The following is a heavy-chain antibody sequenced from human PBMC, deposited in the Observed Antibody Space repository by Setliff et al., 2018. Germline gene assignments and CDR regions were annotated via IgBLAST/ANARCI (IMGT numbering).Heavy chain of an antibody. V-gene: IGHV4-38-2*01. CDR1: GYSISSGYY. D-gene: IGHD3-3*01. Sequence: PSETLSLTCAVSGYSISSGYYWGWIRQPPGKGLEWIGYISNSGSTYYNPSLKSRVTISVDTSKNQFSLKLKSVTGADTALYYCARGLGARFLEWFFDYWGQGTLVTVSS. CDR2: ISNSGST. CDR3: ARGLGARFLEWFFDY. J-gene: IGHJ4*02.